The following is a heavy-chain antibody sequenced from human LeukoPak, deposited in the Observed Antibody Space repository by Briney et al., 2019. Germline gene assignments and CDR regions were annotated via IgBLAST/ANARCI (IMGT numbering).Heavy chain of an antibody. J-gene: IGHJ4*02. Sequence: ASVKVSCTASGYTFTSYGISWVRQAPGQGLEWMGWISAYNGNTNYAQKLQGRVTMTTDTSTSTAYMELRSLRSDDTAVYYCARLNYGDSPTDYWGQGTLVTVSS. D-gene: IGHD4-17*01. CDR1: GYTFTSYG. CDR3: ARLNYGDSPTDY. V-gene: IGHV1-18*01. CDR2: ISAYNGNT.